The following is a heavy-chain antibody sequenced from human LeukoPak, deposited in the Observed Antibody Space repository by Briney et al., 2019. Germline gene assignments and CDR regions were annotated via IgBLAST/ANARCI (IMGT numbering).Heavy chain of an antibody. CDR2: IYPGDSDT. Sequence: GESLKISCKGSGYSFTGYWIGWVRQMPGKGLEWMGIIYPGDSDTRYSPSFQGQVTISADKSISTAYLQWSSLKASDTAMYYCARQPADRGDWFDPWGQGTLVTVSS. CDR3: ARQPADRGDWFDP. D-gene: IGHD2-15*01. CDR1: GYSFTGYW. V-gene: IGHV5-51*01. J-gene: IGHJ5*02.